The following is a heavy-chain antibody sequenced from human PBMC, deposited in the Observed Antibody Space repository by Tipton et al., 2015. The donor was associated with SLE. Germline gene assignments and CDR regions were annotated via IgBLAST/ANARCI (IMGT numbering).Heavy chain of an antibody. CDR3: GRQVVLTRGYSYGHFDY. Sequence: LSLTCTVSGGSINNSSYYWGWIRQPRGKGLEWIGTISYGVSTYYNPSLKSRVTISVDTSKNQFSLKVSSVTAADTAVYYCGRQVVLTRGYSYGHFDYWGQGTLVIVSS. V-gene: IGHV4-39*01. CDR2: ISYGVST. D-gene: IGHD5-18*01. J-gene: IGHJ4*02. CDR1: GGSINNSSYY.